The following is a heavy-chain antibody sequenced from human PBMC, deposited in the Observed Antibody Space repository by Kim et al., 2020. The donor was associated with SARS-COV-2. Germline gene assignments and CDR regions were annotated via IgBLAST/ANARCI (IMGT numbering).Heavy chain of an antibody. Sequence: GGSLRLSCAASGFTFSSYAMHWVRQAPGKGLEWVAVISYDGSNKYYADSVKGRFTISRDNSKNTLYLQMNSLRAEDTAVYYCARDLGYSSSWYGPYYYYYGMDVWGQGTTVTVSS. CDR3: ARDLGYSSSWYGPYYYYYGMDV. J-gene: IGHJ6*02. CDR2: ISYDGSNK. V-gene: IGHV3-30*04. D-gene: IGHD6-13*01. CDR1: GFTFSSYA.